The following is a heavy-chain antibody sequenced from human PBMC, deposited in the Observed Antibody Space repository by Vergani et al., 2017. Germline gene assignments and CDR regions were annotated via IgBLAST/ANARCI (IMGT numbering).Heavy chain of an antibody. D-gene: IGHD3-9*01. J-gene: IGHJ5*02. V-gene: IGHV1-2*02. CDR2: INPNSGGT. CDR3: ARDRAYYDILTGYYTDNWFDP. CDR1: GYTFTGYY. Sequence: QVQLVQSGAEVKKPGASVKVSCKASGYTFTGYYMHWVRQAPGQGLEWMGWINPNSGGTNYAQKFQGRVTMTRDTSISTAYMELSWLRSDDTAVYYCARDRAYYDILTGYYTDNWFDPWGQGTLVTVSS.